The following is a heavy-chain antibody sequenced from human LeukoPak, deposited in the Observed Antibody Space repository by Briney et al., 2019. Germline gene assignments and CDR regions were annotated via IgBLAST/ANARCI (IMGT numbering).Heavy chain of an antibody. CDR1: GFTFSSYA. J-gene: IGHJ5*02. D-gene: IGHD3-10*01. Sequence: QPGGSLRLSCAASGFTFSSYAMSWVRQAPGKGLEWVSAISGSGGSTYYADSVKGRFTISRDNSKNTLYLQMNSLRAEDTAVYYCAKDPADELWFANWFDPWGQGTLVTVSS. V-gene: IGHV3-23*01. CDR2: ISGSGGST. CDR3: AKDPADELWFANWFDP.